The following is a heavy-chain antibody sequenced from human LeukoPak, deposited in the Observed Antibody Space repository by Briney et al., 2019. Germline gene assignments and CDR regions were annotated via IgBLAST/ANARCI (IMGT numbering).Heavy chain of an antibody. CDR1: GFTFSSYA. CDR3: AREAAMVNSDY. V-gene: IGHV3-30*04. J-gene: IGHJ4*02. D-gene: IGHD5-18*01. Sequence: GRSLRLSCAASGFTFSSYAMHWVRQAPGKGLEWVAVISYDGSNKYYADSVKGRFTISRDNSKNTLYLQMNSLRAEDTAVYYCAREAAMVNSDYWGQGTLVTVSS. CDR2: ISYDGSNK.